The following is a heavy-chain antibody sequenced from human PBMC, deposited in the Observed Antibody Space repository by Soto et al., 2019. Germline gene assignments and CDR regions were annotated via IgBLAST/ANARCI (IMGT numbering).Heavy chain of an antibody. V-gene: IGHV1-69*06. Sequence: GASVKVSCKASGGTFSSYAISWVRQAPGQGLEWMGGIIPIFGTANYAQKFQGRVTITADKSTSTAYMELSSLRSEDTAVYYCARGRRDYYDSSGDLWGQGTLVTVSS. J-gene: IGHJ5*02. D-gene: IGHD3-22*01. CDR3: ARGRRDYYDSSGDL. CDR1: GGTFSSYA. CDR2: IIPIFGTA.